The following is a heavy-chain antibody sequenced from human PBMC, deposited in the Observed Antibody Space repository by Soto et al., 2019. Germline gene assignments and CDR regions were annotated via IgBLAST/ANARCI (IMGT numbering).Heavy chain of an antibody. V-gene: IGHV3-30*18. CDR1: GFTFSSYG. D-gene: IGHD3-10*01. Sequence: GALRLSCAASGFTFSSYGMHWVRQAPGKGLEWVAVISYDGINKYYADSVKGRFTISRDNSKNTLYLQMNSLRAEDTAVYYCAKVLRITMVRGSMDVWGQGTTVTVSS. CDR2: ISYDGINK. CDR3: AKVLRITMVRGSMDV. J-gene: IGHJ6*02.